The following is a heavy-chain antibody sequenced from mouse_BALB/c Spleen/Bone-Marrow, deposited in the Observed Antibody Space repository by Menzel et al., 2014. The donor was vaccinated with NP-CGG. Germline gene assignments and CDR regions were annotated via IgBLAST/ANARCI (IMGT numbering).Heavy chain of an antibody. V-gene: IGHV1-87*01. CDR1: GYNFNNYW. CDR3: ARHYYGSSHFAY. J-gene: IGHJ3*01. Sequence: QVQLQQSGAELARPGASVKLSCKASGYNFNNYWMQWIRQRPGQGLEWIGAIYPGDGDTRYTQKFKGKATLTADKSSSTAYMQLSSLASEDSAVYYCARHYYGSSHFAYWGQGTLVTVSA. CDR2: IYPGDGDT. D-gene: IGHD1-1*01.